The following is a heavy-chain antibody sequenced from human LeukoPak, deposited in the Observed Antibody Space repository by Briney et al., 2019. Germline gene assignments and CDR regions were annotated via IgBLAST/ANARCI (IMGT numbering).Heavy chain of an antibody. J-gene: IGHJ5*02. V-gene: IGHV3-9*01. CDR2: ITWNSVTI. D-gene: IGHD3-10*01. CDR1: GFTFDDYA. CDR3: AKAALWLGELVFDP. Sequence: GGSLRLSCAASGFTFDDYALHWVRQAPGKGLEWVSGITWNSVTIAYADSVKGRFTISRDNAKNSLYLQMNSLRAEDTALYYFAKAALWLGELVFDPWGQGTLVTVSS.